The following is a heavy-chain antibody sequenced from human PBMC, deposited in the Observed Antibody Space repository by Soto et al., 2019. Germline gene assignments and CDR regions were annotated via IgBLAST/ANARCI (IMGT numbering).Heavy chain of an antibody. CDR2: ISAYNGHT. J-gene: IGHJ4*02. CDR1: GYTFNTYG. Sequence: ASVKVSCKASGYTFNTYGISWVRQAPGQGLEWMGWISAYNGHTDYAQKFQGRVTMTTDTPTNTISMELRGLRSDDTAVYYCARGRTWAARDFDYWGQGTLVTVSS. CDR3: ARGRTWAARDFDY. D-gene: IGHD3-16*01. V-gene: IGHV1-18*01.